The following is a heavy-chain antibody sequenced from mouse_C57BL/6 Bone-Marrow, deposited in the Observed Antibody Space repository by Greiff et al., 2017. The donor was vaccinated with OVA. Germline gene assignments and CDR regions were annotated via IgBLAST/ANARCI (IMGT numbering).Heavy chain of an antibody. CDR2: IDPSDSET. V-gene: IGHV1-52*01. CDR1: GYTFTSYW. CDR3: ARYDYAWFAY. J-gene: IGHJ3*01. Sequence: QVQLQQPGAELVRPGSSVKLSCKASGYTFTSYWMHWVKQRPIQGLEWIGNIDPSDSETHYNQKFKDKATLTVDKSSSTASMQLSSLTSEDSAVYYCARYDYAWFAYWGQGTLVTVSA. D-gene: IGHD2-4*01.